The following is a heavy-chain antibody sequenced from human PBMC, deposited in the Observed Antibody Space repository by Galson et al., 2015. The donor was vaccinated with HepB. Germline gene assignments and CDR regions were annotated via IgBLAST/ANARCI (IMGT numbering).Heavy chain of an antibody. D-gene: IGHD1-14*01. V-gene: IGHV5-51*03. Sequence: QSGAEVTKPGESLTISCTGSGYSFTSDRIVWVRQMPGKGLEWMGIIYPGDSDTRYSPSFQGQVTISADKSISTSYLQWSSLRASDSAMYYCARRDRPGRAGSNNYFDQWGQGTLVTVSS. J-gene: IGHJ4*02. CDR3: ARRDRPGRAGSNNYFDQ. CDR2: IYPGDSDT. CDR1: GYSFTSDR.